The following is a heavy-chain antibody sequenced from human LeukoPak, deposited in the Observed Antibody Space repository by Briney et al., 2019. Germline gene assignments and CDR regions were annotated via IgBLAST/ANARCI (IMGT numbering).Heavy chain of an antibody. CDR1: GFTFSSYG. D-gene: IGHD3-16*02. Sequence: GGSLRLSCAASGFTFSSYGMHWVRQAPGKGLEWVAFIRYDGSNKYYADSVKGRFTISRDNSKNTLYLQMNSLRAEDTAVYYCAKDLYCDYVWGSYRPYYFDYWGQGTLVTVSS. V-gene: IGHV3-30*02. CDR3: AKDLYCDYVWGSYRPYYFDY. J-gene: IGHJ4*02. CDR2: IRYDGSNK.